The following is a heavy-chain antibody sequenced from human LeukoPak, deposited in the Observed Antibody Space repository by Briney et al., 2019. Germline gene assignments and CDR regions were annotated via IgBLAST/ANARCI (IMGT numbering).Heavy chain of an antibody. CDR3: ATTYSGSDYYFDY. Sequence: GASVKVSCKVSGYTLTELSMHWVRQAPGKGLEWMGGFDPEDGETIYAQKFRGRVTMTEDTSTDTAYMELSSLRSEDTAVYYCATTYSGSDYYFDYWGQGTLVTVSS. J-gene: IGHJ4*02. D-gene: IGHD1-26*01. CDR2: FDPEDGET. CDR1: GYTLTELS. V-gene: IGHV1-24*01.